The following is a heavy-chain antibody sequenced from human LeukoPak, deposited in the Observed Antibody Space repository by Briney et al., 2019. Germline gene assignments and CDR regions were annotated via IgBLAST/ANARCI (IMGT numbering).Heavy chain of an antibody. J-gene: IGHJ4*02. CDR3: ARDDYGDYVHFDY. Sequence: GGSLRLSCAASGFTFSRYWMTWVRQAPGEGLEWVTNIKQDGTEKYYVDSVKGRFTISRDNAKNSLYLQMNSLRAEDTAVYYCARDDYGDYVHFDYWGQGTLVTVSS. CDR1: GFTFSRYW. D-gene: IGHD4-17*01. CDR2: IKQDGTEK. V-gene: IGHV3-7*01.